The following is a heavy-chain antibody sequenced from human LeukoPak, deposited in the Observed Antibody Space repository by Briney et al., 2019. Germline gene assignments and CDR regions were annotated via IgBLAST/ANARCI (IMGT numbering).Heavy chain of an antibody. J-gene: IGHJ4*02. CDR2: IGTAGDT. D-gene: IGHD3-9*01. Sequence: GGSLRLSCAASGFTFSSYDMHWVRQATGKGLEWVSAIGTAGDTYYPGSVKGRFTISRENAKNSLYLQMNSLRAGDTAVYYCARARYFEFFDYWGQGTLVTVSS. CDR1: GFTFSSYD. CDR3: ARARYFEFFDY. V-gene: IGHV3-13*01.